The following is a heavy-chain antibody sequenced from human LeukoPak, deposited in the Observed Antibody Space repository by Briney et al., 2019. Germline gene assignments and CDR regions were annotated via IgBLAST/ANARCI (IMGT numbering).Heavy chain of an antibody. CDR2: INPNSGGT. J-gene: IGHJ4*02. CDR1: GYTFTGYY. CDR3: ARGGYSSGWYYYFDY. V-gene: IGHV1-2*02. D-gene: IGHD6-19*01. Sequence: ASVKVSCKASGYTFTGYYMHWVRQAPGQGLEWMGWINPNSGGTNYAQKFQGRVTMTRDTSTSTAYMELSRLRSDDTAVYYCARGGYSSGWYYYFDYWGQGTLVTVSS.